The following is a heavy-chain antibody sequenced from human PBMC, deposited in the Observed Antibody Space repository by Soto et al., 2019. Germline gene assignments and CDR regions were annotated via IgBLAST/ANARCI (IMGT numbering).Heavy chain of an antibody. J-gene: IGHJ5*02. CDR2: INHSGST. V-gene: IGHV4-34*01. Sequence: QVQLQQWGAGLLKPSETLSLTCAVYGGSFSGYYWSWIRQPPGKGLEWIGGINHSGSTHYNPSLKRRVPLTVDTAQNQFAPKLGSGTGADTAGYYCASLLAWAAVPWGQGTLVTVSS. CDR1: GGSFSGYY. D-gene: IGHD3-3*02. CDR3: ASLLAWAAVP.